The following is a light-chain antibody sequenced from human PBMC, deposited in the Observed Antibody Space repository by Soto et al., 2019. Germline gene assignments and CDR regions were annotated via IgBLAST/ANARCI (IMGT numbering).Light chain of an antibody. Sequence: EVVLTQSPATLSLSPGERATISCRASQSIRTFLAWYQQKPGQAPRLLIYGASTRATGVPARFSGSGSGTEFTLTISSLQSEDFAVYYCQQYNSGPYTFGQGTRLEIK. V-gene: IGKV3-15*01. CDR3: QQYNSGPYT. CDR2: GAS. J-gene: IGKJ5*01. CDR1: QSIRTF.